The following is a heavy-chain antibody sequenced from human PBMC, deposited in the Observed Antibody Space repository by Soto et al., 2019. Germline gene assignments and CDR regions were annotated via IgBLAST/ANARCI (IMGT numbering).Heavy chain of an antibody. CDR3: ARDSSMVGIYDS. CDR1: GDSISDYY. V-gene: IGHV4-4*07. CDR2: IYVSGST. D-gene: IGHD3-10*01. J-gene: IGHJ5*02. Sequence: SETLSLTCTVSGDSISDYYWTWIRQPAGKGLEWVGRIYVSGSTNLNPSLESRLTMSMDTSKNQFSLKLSSITAADTAIYYCARDSSMVGIYDSWGQGILVTVSS.